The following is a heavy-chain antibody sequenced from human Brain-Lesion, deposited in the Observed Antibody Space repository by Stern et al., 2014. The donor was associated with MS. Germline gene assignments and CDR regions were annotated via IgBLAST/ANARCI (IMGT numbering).Heavy chain of an antibody. V-gene: IGHV1-24*01. CDR2: FDPEDGET. J-gene: IGHJ4*02. D-gene: IGHD1-26*01. CDR1: GYTLTEFS. CDR3: ATLSPGAGGNYYRHFDY. Sequence: VPLVESGAEVKKPGASVKVSCKVSGYTLTEFSMHWVRQAPRKGLEWMGGFDPEDGETIYAQKFQGRVTMTEDTSTDTAYMELSSLRSEDTAVYYCATLSPGAGGNYYRHFDYWGQGTLVTVSS.